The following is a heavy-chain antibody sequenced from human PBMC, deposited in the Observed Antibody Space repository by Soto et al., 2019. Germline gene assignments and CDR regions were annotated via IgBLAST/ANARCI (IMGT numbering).Heavy chain of an antibody. Sequence: SETLSLTCTVSGGSITGTTNYWGWIRQPPGKGLEWIGTVDYTGSTNYNPSLESRVTISVDTSKNQFSLNLRSVTAADTAVYYCARRTPLSASESSSFDPWGQGALVTVSS. CDR2: VDYTGST. D-gene: IGHD3-10*01. CDR3: ARRTPLSASESSSFDP. V-gene: IGHV4-39*01. CDR1: GGSITGTTNY. J-gene: IGHJ5*02.